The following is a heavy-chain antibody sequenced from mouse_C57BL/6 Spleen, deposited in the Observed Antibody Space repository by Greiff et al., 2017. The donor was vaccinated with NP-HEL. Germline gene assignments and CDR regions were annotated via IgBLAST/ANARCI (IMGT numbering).Heavy chain of an antibody. J-gene: IGHJ1*03. D-gene: IGHD2-1*01. V-gene: IGHV2-9-1*01. CDR3: AIIWDYGNYWYFDV. CDR2: IWTGGGT. Sequence: QVQLKESGPGLVAPSQSLSITCTVSGFSLTSYAISWVRQPPGKGLEWLGVIWTGGGTNYNSALKSRLSISKDNSKSQVFLKMNSLQTDDTARYYCAIIWDYGNYWYFDVWGTGTTVTVSS. CDR1: GFSLTSYA.